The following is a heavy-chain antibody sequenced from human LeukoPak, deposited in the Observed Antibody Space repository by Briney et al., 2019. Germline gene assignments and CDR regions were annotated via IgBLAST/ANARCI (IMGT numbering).Heavy chain of an antibody. CDR2: IYYSGST. Sequence: KPSETLSLTCTVSGGSISSYYWSWIRQPPGEGLEWIGYIYYSGSTNYNPSLKSRVTISVDTSKNQFSLKLSSVTAADTAVYYCARGHGDYASPYYYYYMDVWGKGTTVTVSS. CDR3: ARGHGDYASPYYYYYMDV. V-gene: IGHV4-59*01. J-gene: IGHJ6*03. D-gene: IGHD4-17*01. CDR1: GGSISSYY.